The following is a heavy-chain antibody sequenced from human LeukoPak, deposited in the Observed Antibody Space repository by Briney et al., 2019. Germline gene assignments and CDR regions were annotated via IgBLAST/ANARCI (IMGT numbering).Heavy chain of an antibody. CDR1: AGSISSSSYY. CDR2: IYYSWST. J-gene: IGHJ2*01. CDR3: ARKVANYDSSGYWSWYFDL. D-gene: IGHD3-22*01. V-gene: IGHV4-39*01. Sequence: SETLSLTCTVVAGSISSSSYYWGWIREPPGKGLEWIGSIYYSWSTHYNPSLKSRVTISVDTSKNQFSLKLSSVTAADTAVYYCARKVANYDSSGYWSWYFDLWGRGTLVTVSS.